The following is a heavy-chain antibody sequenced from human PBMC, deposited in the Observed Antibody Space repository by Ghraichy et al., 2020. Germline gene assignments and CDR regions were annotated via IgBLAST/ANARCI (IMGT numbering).Heavy chain of an antibody. J-gene: IGHJ4*02. CDR1: GFTFSSYA. V-gene: IGHV3-23*01. CDR3: AKDQPNKVGARGWYYFDY. D-gene: IGHD1-26*01. CDR2: ISGSGGST. Sequence: GGSLRLSCAASGFTFSSYAMSWVRQAPGKGLEWVSAISGSGGSTYYADSVKGRFTISRDNSKNTLYLQMNSLRAEDTAVYYCAKDQPNKVGARGWYYFDYWGQGTLVTVSS.